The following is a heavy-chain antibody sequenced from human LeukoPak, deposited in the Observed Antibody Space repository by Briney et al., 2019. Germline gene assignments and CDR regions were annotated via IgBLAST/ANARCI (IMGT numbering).Heavy chain of an antibody. CDR1: GFTFSSYW. D-gene: IGHD1-1*01. CDR3: ATPTAGTWHFDY. Sequence: GGSLRLSCAASGFTFSSYWMTWVRQASGKGLEWVANIKQDASERYYVDSVKGRFTISRDNAKNSLYLQMNSLRAEDTAVYYCATPTAGTWHFDYWGQGTLVTVSS. J-gene: IGHJ4*02. V-gene: IGHV3-7*02. CDR2: IKQDASER.